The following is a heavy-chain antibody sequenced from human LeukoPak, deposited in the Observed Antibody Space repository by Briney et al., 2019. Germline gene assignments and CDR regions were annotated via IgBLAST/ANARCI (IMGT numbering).Heavy chain of an antibody. D-gene: IGHD3-3*01. V-gene: IGHV3-7*01. CDR1: GFTFTSYW. CDR2: IKQDGSEK. J-gene: IGHJ3*02. Sequence: PGGSLRLSCAASGFTFTSYWMSWVRQAPGKGLEWVANIKQDGSEKYYVDSVKGRFTISRDNAKNSLYLQMNSLRAEDTAVYYCARVDTIFGVVIWGGDAFDIWGQGTMVTVPS. CDR3: ARVDTIFGVVIWGGDAFDI.